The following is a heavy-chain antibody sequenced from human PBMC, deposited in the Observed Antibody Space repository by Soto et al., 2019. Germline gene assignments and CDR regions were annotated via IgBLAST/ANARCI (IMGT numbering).Heavy chain of an antibody. CDR1: GFTFSNYD. V-gene: IGHV3-13*04. CDR2: IDTGGGT. J-gene: IGHJ6*02. D-gene: IGHD3-10*01. CDR3: TREAYGSGLHALDA. Sequence: EVQLVESGGGLVQPGGSLRLSCADSGFTFSNYDMHWVRQVTGEGLEWVSAIDTGGGTSYPGSVKGRFTISRENAKNSLYLQLSRLAAGDTLVHLRTREAYGSGLHALDARGHGTTVTGSS.